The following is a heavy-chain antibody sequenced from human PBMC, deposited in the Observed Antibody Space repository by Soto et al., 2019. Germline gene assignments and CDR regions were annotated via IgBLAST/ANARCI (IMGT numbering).Heavy chain of an antibody. J-gene: IGHJ5*02. Sequence: TLSLTCSVSGGSISSDSSYWSWIRQRPGMGLEWIGYIFYSGAFYYTPSLRGRVMILADTSKNHFTLRLSSVTAADTAVYYCARHSRGFLESWYDPWGPGTLVTVSS. CDR2: IFYSGAF. V-gene: IGHV4-31*03. CDR1: GGSISSDSSY. D-gene: IGHD3-3*01. CDR3: ARHSRGFLESWYDP.